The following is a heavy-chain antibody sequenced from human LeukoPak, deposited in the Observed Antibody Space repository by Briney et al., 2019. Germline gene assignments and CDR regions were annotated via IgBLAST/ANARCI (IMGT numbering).Heavy chain of an antibody. V-gene: IGHV5-51*01. D-gene: IGHD1-26*01. CDR3: AREGSYQIIDY. CDR2: IYPGDSDT. J-gene: IGHJ4*02. Sequence: GESLKISCKGSGYSFTTYWIGWVRRMPGKGLEWMGIIYPGDSDTRYSPSFQGQVTISADKSISTAYLQWNSLKASDTAMYYCAREGSYQIIDYWGQGTLVTVSS. CDR1: GYSFTTYW.